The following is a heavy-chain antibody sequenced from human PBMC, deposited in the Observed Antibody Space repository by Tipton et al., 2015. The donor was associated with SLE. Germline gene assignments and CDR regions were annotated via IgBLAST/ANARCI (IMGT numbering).Heavy chain of an antibody. CDR3: ARTGIYYFDY. Sequence: TLSLTCTVSGGSISSGSYYWSWIRQPPGKGLEWIGYFYYSGSTDYNPSLKSRVTISVDTSKNQFSLKLSSVTAADTAVYYCARTGIYYFDYWGQGTLVTVSS. V-gene: IGHV4-61*01. D-gene: IGHD1-1*01. CDR1: GGSISSGSYY. J-gene: IGHJ4*02. CDR2: FYYSGST.